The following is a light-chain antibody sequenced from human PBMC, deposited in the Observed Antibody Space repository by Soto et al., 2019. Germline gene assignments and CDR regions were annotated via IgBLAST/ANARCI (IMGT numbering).Light chain of an antibody. CDR1: TSNIGNNF. CDR2: NVS. V-gene: IGLV1-44*01. J-gene: IGLJ3*02. Sequence: QSVLTQPPSASGTPGQRVTISCSGGTSNIGNNFVSWYQQLPGAAPKLLIYNVSERPSGVSDRFSGSKSGNAASLTISGLQADDEADYYCCSYEGSSNWLFGGGTQLTVL. CDR3: CSYEGSSNWL.